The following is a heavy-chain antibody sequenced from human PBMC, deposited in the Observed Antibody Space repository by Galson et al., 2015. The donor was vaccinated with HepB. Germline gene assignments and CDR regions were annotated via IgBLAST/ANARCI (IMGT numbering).Heavy chain of an antibody. CDR2: IYHSGST. CDR3: ARATDDFWSGYSLDY. V-gene: IGHV4-4*02. CDR1: GGSISSSNW. Sequence: ETLSLTCAVSGGSISSSNWWSWVRQPPGKGLEWIGEIYHSGSTNYNPSLKSRVTISVDKSKNQFSLKLSSVTAADTAVYYCARATDDFWSGYSLDYWGQGTLVTVSS. J-gene: IGHJ4*02. D-gene: IGHD3-3*01.